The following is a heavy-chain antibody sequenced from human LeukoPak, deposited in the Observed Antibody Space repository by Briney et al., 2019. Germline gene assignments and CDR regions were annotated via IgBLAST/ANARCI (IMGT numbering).Heavy chain of an antibody. CDR1: GFTVSSNY. J-gene: IGHJ5*02. CDR2: IYSGGST. Sequence: GGSLRLSCAASGFTVSSNYMSWGRQAPGKGLEWVSVIYSGGSTYYADSVKGRFTISRDNSKNTLYLQMNSLRAEDTAVYYCARVDYGDYEAWFDPWGQGTLVTVSS. D-gene: IGHD4-17*01. CDR3: ARVDYGDYEAWFDP. V-gene: IGHV3-66*01.